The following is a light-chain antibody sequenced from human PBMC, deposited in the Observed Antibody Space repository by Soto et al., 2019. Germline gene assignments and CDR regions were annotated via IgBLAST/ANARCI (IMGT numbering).Light chain of an antibody. CDR1: SSDVGGYNY. CDR2: EVN. V-gene: IGLV2-8*01. CDR3: SSYVVSYKWV. Sequence: QSALTQPPSASGSPGQSVAISCTGTSSDVGGYNYVSWYQQHPGKAPKLMIYEVNKRPSGVPDRFSGSKSGNTASLTVSGLQAEDEADYYCSSYVVSYKWVFGGGTKLTVL. J-gene: IGLJ3*02.